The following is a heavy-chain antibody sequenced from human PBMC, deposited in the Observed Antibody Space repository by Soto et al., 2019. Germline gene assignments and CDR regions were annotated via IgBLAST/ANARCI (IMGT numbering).Heavy chain of an antibody. CDR2: IKQDGSEK. CDR1: GFTFSSYW. Sequence: PGGSLRLSCAASGFTFSSYWMSWVRQAPGKGLEWVANIKQDGSEKYYVDSVKGRFTISRDNAKNSLYLQMNSLRAEDTAVYYCARDGDRQWLVHYYYGMDVWGQGTTVTVSS. J-gene: IGHJ6*02. V-gene: IGHV3-7*01. CDR3: ARDGDRQWLVHYYYGMDV. D-gene: IGHD6-19*01.